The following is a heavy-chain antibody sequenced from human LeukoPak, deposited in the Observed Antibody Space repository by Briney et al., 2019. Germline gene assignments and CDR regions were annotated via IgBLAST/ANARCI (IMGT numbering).Heavy chain of an antibody. CDR3: ARVLQGEWFFDY. V-gene: IGHV3-74*01. CDR2: INTDGSTT. CDR1: GFTFSTYW. D-gene: IGHD3-3*01. J-gene: IGHJ4*02. Sequence: PGGSLRLSCAASGFTFSTYWMHWARQTPGKGLVWVSRINTDGSTTNYADSVKGRFTISRDNAKNSLYLQMNSLRAEDTAVYYCARVLQGEWFFDYWGQGTLVTVSS.